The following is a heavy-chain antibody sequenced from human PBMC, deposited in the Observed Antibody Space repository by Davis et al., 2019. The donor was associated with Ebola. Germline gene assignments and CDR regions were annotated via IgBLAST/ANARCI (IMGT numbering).Heavy chain of an antibody. Sequence: PGGSLRLSCAASGFTFSSYSMNWVRQAPGKGLEWVSYISSSSSTIYYADSVKGRFTISRDNAKNSLYLQMNSLRDEDTAVYYCARDSYIAAAGASRGYYGMDVWGQGTTVTVSS. V-gene: IGHV3-48*02. D-gene: IGHD6-13*01. J-gene: IGHJ6*02. CDR1: GFTFSSYS. CDR3: ARDSYIAAAGASRGYYGMDV. CDR2: ISSSSSTI.